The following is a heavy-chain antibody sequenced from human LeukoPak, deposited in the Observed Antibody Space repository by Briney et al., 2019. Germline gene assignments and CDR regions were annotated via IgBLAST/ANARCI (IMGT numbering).Heavy chain of an antibody. V-gene: IGHV4-34*01. CDR3: AREPLTTVTTFDAFDI. D-gene: IGHD4-17*01. CDR1: GGSFSGYY. J-gene: IGHJ3*02. Sequence: PSETLSLTCAVYGGSFSGYYWSWIRQPPGKGLEWIGEINHSGSTNYNPSLKSRVTISVDTSKNQFSLKLSSVTAADTAVYYCAREPLTTVTTFDAFDIWGQGTMVTVSS. CDR2: INHSGST.